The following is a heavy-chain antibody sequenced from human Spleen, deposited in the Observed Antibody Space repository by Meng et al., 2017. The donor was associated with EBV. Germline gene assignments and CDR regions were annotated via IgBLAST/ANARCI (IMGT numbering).Heavy chain of an antibody. Sequence: EVQLVESGGVLVQPGGSLSLSCAASGFTFSSYWMHWVRQAPGKGPVWVSRINEHGSITTYADSVNGRFTISRDNAKNTLYLQMNSLRAEDTAVYYCSRDLAGSVDYWGRGTLVTVSS. CDR3: SRDLAGSVDY. D-gene: IGHD1-14*01. J-gene: IGHJ4*02. CDR2: INEHGSIT. V-gene: IGHV3-74*03. CDR1: GFTFSSYW.